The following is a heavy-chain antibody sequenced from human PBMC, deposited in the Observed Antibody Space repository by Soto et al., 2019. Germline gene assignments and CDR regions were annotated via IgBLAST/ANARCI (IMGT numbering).Heavy chain of an antibody. CDR3: ARVPPESGYDENYYYYGMDV. J-gene: IGHJ6*02. V-gene: IGHV4-31*03. Sequence: PSETLSLTCTVSGGSINSGGYYWSWIRQHPGKGLEWIGSLYYSGSTYYNPSLKSRVTMSVDTSKNQFSLKLSSVTAADTAVYYCARVPPESGYDENYYYYGMDVWGQGTTVTVSS. D-gene: IGHD5-12*01. CDR2: LYYSGST. CDR1: GGSINSGGYY.